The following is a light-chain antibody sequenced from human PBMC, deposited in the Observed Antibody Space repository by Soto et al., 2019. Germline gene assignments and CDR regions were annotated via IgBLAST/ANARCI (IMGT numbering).Light chain of an antibody. CDR3: QQRTKWRT. V-gene: IGKV3-11*01. Sequence: IVLTQSPATLSLSPGERATLSCRASQSVSSSLAWYQQKPGQAPRLLIYDASNRATGIPARFSGSGSGTDFTLTISSLEPEDFAVYYCQQRTKWRTFGQGTKVDIK. J-gene: IGKJ1*01. CDR2: DAS. CDR1: QSVSSS.